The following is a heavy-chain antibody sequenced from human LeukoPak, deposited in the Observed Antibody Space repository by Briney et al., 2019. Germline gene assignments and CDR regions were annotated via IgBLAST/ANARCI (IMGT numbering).Heavy chain of an antibody. V-gene: IGHV1-69*05. CDR3: ARGVLVPATIYWFDA. CDR1: GGTFSSYA. Sequence: ASVKVSCKASGGTFSSYAISWVRQAPGQGLEWMGGIIPIFGTANYAQKFQGRVTMTRNTSTSTAYMELSSLRSEDTAVYYCARGVLVPATIYWFDAWGQGTLVTVSS. J-gene: IGHJ5*02. D-gene: IGHD2-2*02. CDR2: IIPIFGTA.